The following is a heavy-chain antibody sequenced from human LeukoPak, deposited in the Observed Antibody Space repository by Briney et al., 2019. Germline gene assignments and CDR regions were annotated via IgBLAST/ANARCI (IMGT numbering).Heavy chain of an antibody. V-gene: IGHV1-3*03. Sequence: GASVKVSCKASGYTFTSYGISWVRQAPGQGLEWMGWINAGNGNTKYSQEFQGRVTITRDTSASTAYMELSSLRSEDMAVYYCARGGDCSGGSCYSNWFDPWGQGTLVTVSS. D-gene: IGHD2-15*01. CDR3: ARGGDCSGGSCYSNWFDP. CDR1: GYTFTSYG. J-gene: IGHJ5*02. CDR2: INAGNGNT.